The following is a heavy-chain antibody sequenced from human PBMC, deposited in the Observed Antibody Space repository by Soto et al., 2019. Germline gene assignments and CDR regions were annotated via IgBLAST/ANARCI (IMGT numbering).Heavy chain of an antibody. Sequence: ASVKVSCKASGGTFRSYTISWVRQAPGQGLEWMGRIIPILGIANYAQKFQGRVTITADKSTSTAYMELSSLRSEDTAVYYCAIYCSSTSCLNWFDPWAQGTLVTVSS. J-gene: IGHJ5*02. V-gene: IGHV1-69*02. CDR1: GGTFRSYT. CDR2: IIPILGIA. D-gene: IGHD2-2*01. CDR3: AIYCSSTSCLNWFDP.